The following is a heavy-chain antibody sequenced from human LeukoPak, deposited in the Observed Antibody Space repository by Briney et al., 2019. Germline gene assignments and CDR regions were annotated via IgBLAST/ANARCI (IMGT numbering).Heavy chain of an antibody. Sequence: GGSLRLSCAASGFTFSSYAMAWVRQAPGKGLEWVSVITRSGGDTYYADSVKGRFTISRDNSKNTLYLQMNSLRAEDTAVYYCAREPVGYFDYWGQGTLVTVSS. J-gene: IGHJ4*02. V-gene: IGHV3-23*01. CDR1: GFTFSSYA. CDR2: ITRSGGDT. CDR3: AREPVGYFDY.